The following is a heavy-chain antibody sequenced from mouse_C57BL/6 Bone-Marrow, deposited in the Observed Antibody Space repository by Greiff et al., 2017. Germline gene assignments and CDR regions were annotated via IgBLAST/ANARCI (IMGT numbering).Heavy chain of an antibody. CDR2: IWSGGST. J-gene: IGHJ4*01. CDR1: GFSLTSYG. D-gene: IGHD2-3*01. Sequence: QVQLKESGPGLVQPSQSLSITCTVSGFSLTSYGVHWVRQSPGKGLEWLGVIWSGGSTDYNAAFISRLSISKDNSKSQVFFKMNSLQADDTAIYYCASPMMVTTYYYAMDYWGQGTSVTVSS. CDR3: ASPMMVTTYYYAMDY. V-gene: IGHV2-2*01.